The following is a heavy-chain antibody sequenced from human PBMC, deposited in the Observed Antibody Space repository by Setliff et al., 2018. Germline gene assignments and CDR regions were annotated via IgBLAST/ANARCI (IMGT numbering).Heavy chain of an antibody. CDR1: GFTFSNYE. Sequence: PGGSLRLSCVASGFTFSNYEMNWVRQAPGKGLEWVSYISNSGGVKYYTDSVKGRFTFSRDNADNSLYLQMDILRVEDTAVYYCEGRAVADRGFDIWGQGTTVTV. CDR3: EGRAVADRGFDI. V-gene: IGHV3-48*03. D-gene: IGHD6-19*01. CDR2: ISNSGGVK. J-gene: IGHJ3*02.